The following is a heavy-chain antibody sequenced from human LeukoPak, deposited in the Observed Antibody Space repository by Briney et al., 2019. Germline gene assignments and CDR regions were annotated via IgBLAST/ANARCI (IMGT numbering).Heavy chain of an antibody. J-gene: IGHJ3*02. CDR1: GFTFDDYA. V-gene: IGHV3-9*03. CDR3: AKSGGAGAVAQDAFDI. CDR2: ISWNSGSI. Sequence: PGGSLRLSCAASGFTFDDYAMHWVRQAAGKGLEWVSGISWNSGSIGYADSVKGRFTISRDNAKNSLYLQMNSLRAEDMALYYCAKSGGAGAVAQDAFDIWGQGTMVTVSS. D-gene: IGHD4/OR15-4a*01.